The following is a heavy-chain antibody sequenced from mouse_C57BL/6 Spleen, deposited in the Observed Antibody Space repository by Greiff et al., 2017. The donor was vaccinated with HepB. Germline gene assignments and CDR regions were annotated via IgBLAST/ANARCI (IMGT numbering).Heavy chain of an antibody. J-gene: IGHJ2*01. CDR1: GFTFSSYA. D-gene: IGHD2-1*01. CDR3: ARSAIYYGNYGYFDY. V-gene: IGHV5-4*03. Sequence: EVKLMESGGGLVKPGGSLKLSCAASGFTFSSYAMSWVRQTPEKRLEWVATISDGGSYTYYPDNGKGRFTISRDNAKNNLYLQMSHLKSEDTAMYYCARSAIYYGNYGYFDYWGQGTTLTVSS. CDR2: ISDGGSYT.